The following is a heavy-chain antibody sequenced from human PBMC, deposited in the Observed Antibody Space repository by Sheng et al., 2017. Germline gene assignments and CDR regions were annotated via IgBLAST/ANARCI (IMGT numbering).Heavy chain of an antibody. V-gene: IGHV4-61*02. Sequence: QVQLQESGPGLVKPSQTLSLTCTVSGGSISSGSYYWSWIRQPAGKGLEWIGRIYTSGSTNYNPSLKSRVTISVDTSKNQFSLKLSSVTAADTAVYYCAREFNLRYGILTGYYSAFDIWGQGTMVTVSS. CDR3: AREFNLRYGILTGYYSAFDI. CDR1: GGSISSGSYY. J-gene: IGHJ3*02. D-gene: IGHD3-9*01. CDR2: IYTSGST.